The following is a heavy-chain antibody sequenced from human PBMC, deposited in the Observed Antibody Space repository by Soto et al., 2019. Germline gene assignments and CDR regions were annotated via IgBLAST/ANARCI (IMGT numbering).Heavy chain of an antibody. CDR1: GFTFDDYT. CDR2: ISWDGGST. J-gene: IGHJ2*01. CDR3: AKDSGSYQISYWYFDL. V-gene: IGHV3-43*01. Sequence: GGSLRLSCAASGFTFDDYTMHWVRQAPGKGLEWVSLISWDGGSTYYADSVKGRFTISRDNSKNSLYLQMNSLRTEDTALYYCAKDSGSYQISYWYFDLWGRGTLVTVSS. D-gene: IGHD1-26*01.